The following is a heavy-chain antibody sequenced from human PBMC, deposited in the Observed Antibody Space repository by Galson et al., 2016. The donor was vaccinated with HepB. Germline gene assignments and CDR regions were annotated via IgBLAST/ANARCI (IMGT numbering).Heavy chain of an antibody. CDR2: ISGSGDET. CDR3: ASGIAVKTSNSFWYFDL. J-gene: IGHJ2*01. CDR1: GFTFSSYA. Sequence: SLRLSCAASGFTFSSYAMTWVRQAPGKGLDWVSTISGSGDETNYADSVKGRFTFSRDNSKNTLYLQMTSLRAEDTAVYYCASGIAVKTSNSFWYFDLWGRGTLVTVSS. V-gene: IGHV3-23*01. D-gene: IGHD3-10*01.